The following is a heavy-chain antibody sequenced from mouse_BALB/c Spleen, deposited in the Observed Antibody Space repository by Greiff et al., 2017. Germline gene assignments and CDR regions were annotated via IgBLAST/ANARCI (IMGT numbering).Heavy chain of an antibody. CDR1: GFNIKDTY. CDR3: AESTIRDY. V-gene: IGHV14-3*02. J-gene: IGHJ2*01. Sequence: EVQLQQSGAELVKPGASVKLSCTASGFNIKDTYMHWVKQRPEQGLEWIGRIDPANGNTKYDPKFQGKATITADTSSNTAYLQLSSLTSEDTAVYYCAESTIRDYWGQGTTLTVSS. CDR2: IDPANGNT. D-gene: IGHD2-1*01.